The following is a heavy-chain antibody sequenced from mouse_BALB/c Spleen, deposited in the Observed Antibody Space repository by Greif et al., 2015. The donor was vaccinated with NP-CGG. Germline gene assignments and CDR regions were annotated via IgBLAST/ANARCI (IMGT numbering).Heavy chain of an antibody. CDR3: ARSKTARVYYAMDY. Sequence: EVKLVESGGGLVKPGGSLKLSCAASGFTFSDYYMYWVRQTPEKRLEWVATISDGGSYTYYPDSVKGRFTISRDNAKNNLYLQMSSLKSEDTAMYYCARSKTARVYYAMDYWGQGTSVTVSS. V-gene: IGHV5-4*02. CDR1: GFTFSDYY. D-gene: IGHD3-2*01. CDR2: ISDGGSYT. J-gene: IGHJ4*01.